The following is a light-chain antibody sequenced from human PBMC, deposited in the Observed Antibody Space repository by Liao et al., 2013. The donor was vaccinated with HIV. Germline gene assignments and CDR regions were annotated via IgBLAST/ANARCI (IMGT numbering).Light chain of an antibody. CDR3: QVWDRGPAL. J-gene: IGLJ2*01. Sequence: SLELAQPPSVSVSPGQTASITCSGNDLGDRYVSWYQQRPGQSPVLVIYQDSRRPSGIPERFSGSNSGNTATLTISGTQGMDEADYYCQVWDRGPALFGGGTKLTVL. CDR2: QDS. CDR1: DLGDRY. V-gene: IGLV3-1*01.